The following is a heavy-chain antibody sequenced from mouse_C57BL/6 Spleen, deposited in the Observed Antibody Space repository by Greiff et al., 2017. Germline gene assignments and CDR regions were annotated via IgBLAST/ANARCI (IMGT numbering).Heavy chain of an antibody. D-gene: IGHD2-5*01. V-gene: IGHV1-80*01. CDR3: ARPAYYSNPWFAY. CDR2: IYPGDGDT. CDR1: GYAFSSYW. J-gene: IGHJ3*01. Sequence: QVHVKQSGAELVKPGASVKISCKASGYAFSSYWMNWVKQRPGKGLEWIGQIYPGDGDTNYNGKFKGKATLTADKSSSTAYMQLSSLTSEDSAVYFCARPAYYSNPWFAYWGQGTLVTVSA.